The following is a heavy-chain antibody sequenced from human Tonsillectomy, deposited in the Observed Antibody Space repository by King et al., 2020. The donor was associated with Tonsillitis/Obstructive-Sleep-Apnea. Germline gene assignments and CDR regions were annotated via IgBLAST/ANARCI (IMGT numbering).Heavy chain of an antibody. CDR3: TRDLYYDFWSGNSYYFDY. Sequence: DVQLVESGGGLVQPGRSLRLSCTASGFTFGDYAMNWVRQAPGKGLEWVGFIRSKAYGGTTEYAASVKGRFTISRDDSKNIAYLQMNSLKTEDTAVYYCTRDLYYDFWSGNSYYFDYWGQGTLVTVSS. V-gene: IGHV3-49*04. CDR2: IRSKAYGGTT. J-gene: IGHJ4*02. D-gene: IGHD3-3*01. CDR1: GFTFGDYA.